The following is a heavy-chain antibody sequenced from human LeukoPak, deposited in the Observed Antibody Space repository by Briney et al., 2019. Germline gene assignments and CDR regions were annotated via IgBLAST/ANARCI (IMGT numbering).Heavy chain of an antibody. CDR2: IYYSGST. Sequence: PSETLSLTCTVSGGSTSSYYWSWIRQPPGKGLEWIGYIYYSGSTNYNPSLKSRVTVSVDTSKNQFSLKLSSVTAADTAVYYCARGGTRHYFQHWGQGTLVTVSS. CDR1: GGSTSSYY. D-gene: IGHD2-2*01. V-gene: IGHV4-59*01. CDR3: ARGGTRHYFQH. J-gene: IGHJ1*01.